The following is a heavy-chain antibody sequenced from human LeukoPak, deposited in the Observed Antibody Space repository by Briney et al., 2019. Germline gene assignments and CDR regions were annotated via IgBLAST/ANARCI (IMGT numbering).Heavy chain of an antibody. D-gene: IGHD2-15*01. CDR2: ISRSGSTI. Sequence: PGGSLRLSCAASGFTFSSYEMNWVRQAPGKGLEWVSYISRSGSTIYYADSVKGRFTISRDNARNSLYLQMNTLKAEDTAVYSCARGADGVSSNSRGWFDPWGQGTLVTVSS. J-gene: IGHJ5*02. CDR1: GFTFSSYE. V-gene: IGHV3-48*03. CDR3: ARGADGVSSNSRGWFDP.